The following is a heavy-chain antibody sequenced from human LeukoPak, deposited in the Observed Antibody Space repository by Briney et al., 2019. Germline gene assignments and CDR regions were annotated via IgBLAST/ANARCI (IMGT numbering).Heavy chain of an antibody. CDR2: ISTTSTYI. D-gene: IGHD2-21*01. Sequence: GGSLRLSCTASGFIFSNYYMNWVRQAPGGGLEWVSSISTTSTYIYYADSVKGRFTVSRDSAKNSLFLQMNSLRVEDTAVYYCAKVGPGVYCGGDCYHLDYWGQGTLVTVSS. CDR1: GFIFSNYY. V-gene: IGHV3-21*01. J-gene: IGHJ4*02. CDR3: AKVGPGVYCGGDCYHLDY.